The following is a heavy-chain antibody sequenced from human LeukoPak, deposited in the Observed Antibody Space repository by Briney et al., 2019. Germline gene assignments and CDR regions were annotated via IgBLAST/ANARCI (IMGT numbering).Heavy chain of an antibody. CDR2: INSDGSST. J-gene: IGHJ5*02. Sequence: GGSLGLSCAASGFTFSNYDMHWVRQAPGKGLVWVSRINSDGSSTTYADSVKGRFTISRDNAKNTLYLQMNSLRAEDTAVYYCARDGVEFYNWFDPWGQGTLVTVSS. D-gene: IGHD2-21*01. CDR3: ARDGVEFYNWFDP. V-gene: IGHV3-74*01. CDR1: GFTFSNYD.